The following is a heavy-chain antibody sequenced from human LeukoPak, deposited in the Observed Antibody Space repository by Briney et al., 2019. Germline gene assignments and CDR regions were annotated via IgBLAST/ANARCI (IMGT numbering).Heavy chain of an antibody. J-gene: IGHJ4*02. CDR3: TRHIAAADYFDY. Sequence: GGSLRLSCAASGFAVSSNYMSWVRQAPGKGLEWVSVIYSGGGTFYADSVKGRFTISRDNSKNTLYLQMHSLRDEDTAVYYCTRHIAAADYFDYWGQGTLVTVSS. D-gene: IGHD6-13*01. V-gene: IGHV3-53*01. CDR2: IYSGGGT. CDR1: GFAVSSNY.